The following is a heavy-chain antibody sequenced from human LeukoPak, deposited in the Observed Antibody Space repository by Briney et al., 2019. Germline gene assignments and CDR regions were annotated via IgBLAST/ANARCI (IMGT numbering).Heavy chain of an antibody. CDR1: GGSISSYY. J-gene: IGHJ2*01. Sequence: SATLSLTCTVSGGSISSYYWTWIRQPPGKGLEWIGYVSYSGTTKYNPSLKSRVTMSVDMSKNRLSLRLTSVTAADTAVYYCARSGYSYDSAVYWNFDLWGRGTLVTVSS. CDR3: ARSGYSYDSAVYWNFDL. CDR2: VSYSGTT. V-gene: IGHV4-59*01. D-gene: IGHD5-18*01.